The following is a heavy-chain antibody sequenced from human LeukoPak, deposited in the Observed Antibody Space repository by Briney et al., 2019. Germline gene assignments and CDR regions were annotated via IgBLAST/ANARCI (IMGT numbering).Heavy chain of an antibody. CDR2: INEDGSEE. J-gene: IGHJ4*02. CDR3: TRARDAD. V-gene: IGHV3-7*05. D-gene: IGHD5-24*01. Sequence: GGSLRLSCAASGFTFTSFWMSWVRQAPGTGLQWLANINEDGSEEYYVDSVEGRFTISRDNAKNSVNLQMNSLRVDDTAVYYCTRARDADWGQGTLVTVSS. CDR1: GFTFTSFW.